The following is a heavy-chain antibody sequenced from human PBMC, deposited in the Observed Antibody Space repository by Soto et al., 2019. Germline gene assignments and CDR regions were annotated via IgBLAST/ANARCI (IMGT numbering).Heavy chain of an antibody. V-gene: IGHV4-59*07. CDR3: ARAVVGHCPSTGCHHFFGP. Sequence: QVHLQESGPGLVKPSDTLSLSCTVSGGSSTDYYWSWIRQSPGKGLEWIGYIYYSGNSKSNPSLESRVAMSVDTSKNLVSLRLASVTPADTAVCFCARAVVGHCPSTGCHHFFGPWGQGILVSVSS. CDR1: GGSSTDYY. CDR2: IYYSGNS. J-gene: IGHJ5*02. D-gene: IGHD6-25*01.